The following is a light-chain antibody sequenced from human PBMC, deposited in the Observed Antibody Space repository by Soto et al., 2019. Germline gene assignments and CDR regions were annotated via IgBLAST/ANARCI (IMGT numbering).Light chain of an antibody. J-gene: IGKJ5*01. CDR2: AAS. CDR3: QHSYIIPIT. V-gene: IGKV1-39*01. Sequence: DIQMTQSPSSLSASLGDRVTITCRASQGISSYLNWYQQKPGKAPKLLIYAASSLQSGVPSRFSGSGSGTDFTLTISSLQPEDIATYYCQHSYIIPITFGQGTRLEIK. CDR1: QGISSY.